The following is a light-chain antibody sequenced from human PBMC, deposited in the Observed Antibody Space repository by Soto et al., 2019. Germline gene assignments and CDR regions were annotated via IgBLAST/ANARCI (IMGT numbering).Light chain of an antibody. CDR2: GAS. CDR3: QEYSDWWT. CDR1: QGVSGN. Sequence: EIVMTQSPSTLSVSPGERATLSCRASQGVSGNLAWYQQKPGQAPRLLIYGASTRTTGIPARFSGSGSGTDFPLTISSLQSEDLGVYYCQEYSDWWTFGQGTKVEIK. V-gene: IGKV3D-15*01. J-gene: IGKJ1*01.